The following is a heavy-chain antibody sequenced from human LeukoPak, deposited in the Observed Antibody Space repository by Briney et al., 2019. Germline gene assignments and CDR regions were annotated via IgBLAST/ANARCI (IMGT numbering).Heavy chain of an antibody. Sequence: SETLSLTCTVSGGSISSSSYYWGWIRQPPGKGLKWIGSIYYSGSTYYNPSLKSRVTISVDTFKNQFSLKLSSVTAADTAVYYCARMVVVAATADWFDPWGQGTLVTVSS. D-gene: IGHD2-15*01. CDR1: GGSISSSSYY. V-gene: IGHV4-39*01. J-gene: IGHJ5*02. CDR2: IYYSGST. CDR3: ARMVVVAATADWFDP.